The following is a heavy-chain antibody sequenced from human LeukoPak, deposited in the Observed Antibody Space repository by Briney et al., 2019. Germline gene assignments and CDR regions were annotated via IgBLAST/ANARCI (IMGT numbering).Heavy chain of an antibody. CDR2: IIPIFGTA. D-gene: IGHD3-10*01. J-gene: IGHJ4*02. Sequence: SVKVSCKASGGTFNRYAISGVGQAAGQGGEGMGGIIPIFGTANYAQKFQGRVTITTDESTTTAYLELSSLRSEDTAVYYCAREAYYGSGKFDYWGQGTLVTVSS. CDR1: GGTFNRYA. V-gene: IGHV1-69*05. CDR3: AREAYYGSGKFDY.